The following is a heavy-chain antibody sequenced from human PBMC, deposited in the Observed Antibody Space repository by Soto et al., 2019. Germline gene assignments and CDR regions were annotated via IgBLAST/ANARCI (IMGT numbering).Heavy chain of an antibody. CDR3: ARGPSDCSGGSCYPFDY. J-gene: IGHJ4*02. V-gene: IGHV4-31*03. CDR1: GGSISSGGYY. CDR2: IYYSGST. D-gene: IGHD2-15*01. Sequence: PSETLSLTCTVSGGSISSGGYYWSWIRQHPGKGLEWIGYIYYSGSTYYNPSLKSRVTISVDTSKNQFSLKLSSVTAADTAVYYCARGPSDCSGGSCYPFDYWGQGTLVTVS.